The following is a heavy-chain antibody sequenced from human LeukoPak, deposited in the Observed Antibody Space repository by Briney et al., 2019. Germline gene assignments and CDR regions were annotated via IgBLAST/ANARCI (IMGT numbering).Heavy chain of an antibody. CDR1: GFTFDDYA. CDR2: ISGDGGST. CDR3: ARVTSMVRGVIITNYYYYMDV. J-gene: IGHJ6*03. Sequence: PGGSLRLSCAASGFTFDDYAMHWVRQAPGKGLEWVSLISGDGGSTYYADSVKGRFTISRDNSKNSLYLQMNSLRTEDTAVYYCARVTSMVRGVIITNYYYYMDVWGKGTTVTVSS. D-gene: IGHD3-10*01. V-gene: IGHV3-43*02.